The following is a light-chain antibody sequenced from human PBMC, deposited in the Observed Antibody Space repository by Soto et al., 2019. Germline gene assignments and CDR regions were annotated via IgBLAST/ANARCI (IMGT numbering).Light chain of an antibody. CDR2: LAS. J-gene: IGKJ1*01. Sequence: EIVLTQSPGTLSLSPGERATLSCRASQSVTSSYLAWYQQKPGQPPRLLIYLASSRATGIPDRFSGRGSGTDFTLTISRLEPEDFAVYYCQQYGSSPGTFGQGTKVEIK. CDR3: QQYGSSPGT. CDR1: QSVTSSY. V-gene: IGKV3-20*01.